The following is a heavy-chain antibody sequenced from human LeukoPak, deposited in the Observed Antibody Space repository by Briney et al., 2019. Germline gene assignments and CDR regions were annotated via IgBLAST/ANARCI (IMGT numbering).Heavy chain of an antibody. V-gene: IGHV4-59*01. J-gene: IGHJ4*02. D-gene: IGHD3-22*01. CDR3: ARGSTPWSSAPFDY. CDR2: IYCSGST. Sequence: SETLSVTCTVSGGSISSYYWSWIRQPPGKGLEWIGYIYCSGSTNYNPSVKSRVTISVDTSNNQFSLKLRSVTAAATAVYYCARGSTPWSSAPFDYWGQGTLVTVSS. CDR1: GGSISSYY.